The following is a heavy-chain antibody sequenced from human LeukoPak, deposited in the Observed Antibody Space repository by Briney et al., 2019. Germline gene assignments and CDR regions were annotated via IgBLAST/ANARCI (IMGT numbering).Heavy chain of an antibody. Sequence: GGSLRLSCAASELIFSTYVMSWVRQAPGKGLEWVSSISGSGDITYYADSVKGRFTISRDNSQNTLFLQMNSLTAEDTAVFYCAKAHPPDYFYMDVWGKGTTVTVSS. J-gene: IGHJ6*03. CDR3: AKAHPPDYFYMDV. CDR2: ISGSGDIT. V-gene: IGHV3-23*01. CDR1: ELIFSTYV.